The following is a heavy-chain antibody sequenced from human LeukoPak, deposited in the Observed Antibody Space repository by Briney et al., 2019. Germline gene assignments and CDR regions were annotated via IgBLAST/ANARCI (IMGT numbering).Heavy chain of an antibody. V-gene: IGHV1-18*01. CDR2: ISAYNGNT. J-gene: IGHJ3*02. Sequence: ASVKVSCKASGYTFTSYGISWVRQAPGQGLEWMGWISAYNGNTNYAQKLQGRVTMATDTSTSTAYMELRSLRSDDTAVYYCARASNARYSSGWYPQHAFDIWGQGTMVTVSS. CDR3: ARASNARYSSGWYPQHAFDI. D-gene: IGHD6-19*01. CDR1: GYTFTSYG.